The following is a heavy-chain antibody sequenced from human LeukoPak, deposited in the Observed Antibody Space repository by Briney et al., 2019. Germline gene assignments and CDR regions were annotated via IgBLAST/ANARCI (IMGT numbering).Heavy chain of an antibody. CDR3: AREPLDTAMAGGDY. Sequence: GGSLRLSCAASGFTFSRYWMHWVRHAPGKGLVWVSRINSDGSSTTYADSVKGRFTISRDNAKNTLYLQMNSLRAEDTAVYYCAREPLDTAMAGGDYWGQGTLVTVSS. CDR2: INSDGSST. D-gene: IGHD5-18*01. CDR1: GFTFSRYW. V-gene: IGHV3-74*01. J-gene: IGHJ4*02.